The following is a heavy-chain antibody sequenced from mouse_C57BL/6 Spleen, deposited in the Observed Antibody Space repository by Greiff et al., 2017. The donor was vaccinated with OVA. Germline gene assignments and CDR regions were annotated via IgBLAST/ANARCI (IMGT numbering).Heavy chain of an antibody. V-gene: IGHV1-18*01. CDR1: GYTFTDYN. J-gene: IGHJ4*01. D-gene: IGHD2-3*01. Sequence: VHVKQSGPELVKPGASVKIPCKASGYTFTDYNMDWVKQSHGKSLEWIGDINPNNGGTIYNQKFKGKATLTVDKSSSTAYMELRSLTSEDTAVYYCARDDGYHEAMDYWGQGTSVTVSS. CDR2: INPNNGGT. CDR3: ARDDGYHEAMDY.